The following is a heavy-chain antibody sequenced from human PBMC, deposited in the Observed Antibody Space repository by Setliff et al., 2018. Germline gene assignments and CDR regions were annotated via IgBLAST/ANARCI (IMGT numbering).Heavy chain of an antibody. Sequence: GGSLRLSCAASGFTFTNYWINWVRQAPGKGLEWVANIKQDESEKHYVGSVKGRFTISRGNARNSVYLQMNSLRAEDAAVYYCASDPSYASSLYYYLEVWGKGTTVTVSS. CDR1: GFTFTNYW. CDR2: IKQDESEK. J-gene: IGHJ6*03. CDR3: ASDPSYASSLYYYLEV. V-gene: IGHV3-7*01. D-gene: IGHD6-13*01.